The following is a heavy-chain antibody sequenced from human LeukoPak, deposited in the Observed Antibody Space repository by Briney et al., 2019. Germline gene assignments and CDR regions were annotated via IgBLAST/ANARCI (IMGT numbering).Heavy chain of an antibody. CDR1: GYTFTSYG. Sequence: ASVKVSCKASGYTFTSYGISWVRQAPGQGLEWMGWISAYNGNTNYAQKLQGRVTMTTDTSTSTAYMELRSRRSDDTAVYYCARVAYGGSYFDYWGQGTLVTVSS. V-gene: IGHV1-18*01. D-gene: IGHD4-23*01. CDR2: ISAYNGNT. CDR3: ARVAYGGSYFDY. J-gene: IGHJ4*03.